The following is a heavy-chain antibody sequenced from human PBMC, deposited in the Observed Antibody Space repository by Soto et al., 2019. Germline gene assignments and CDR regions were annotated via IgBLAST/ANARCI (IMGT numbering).Heavy chain of an antibody. D-gene: IGHD2-15*01. CDR1: GFTFTRSA. CDR2: IVVGSGNT. V-gene: IGHV1-58*02. CDR3: AAVGGYCSGGSCTPSSYWYFGL. J-gene: IGHJ2*01. Sequence: QMQLVQSGPEVKKPGTSVKVSCKASGFTFTRSAMQWVRQARGQRLEWIGWIVVGSGNTNYAQKFQERVTITRDMTTSTAYMELSSLSSEDTAVYYCAAVGGYCSGGSCTPSSYWYFGLWGRGTLVTVSS.